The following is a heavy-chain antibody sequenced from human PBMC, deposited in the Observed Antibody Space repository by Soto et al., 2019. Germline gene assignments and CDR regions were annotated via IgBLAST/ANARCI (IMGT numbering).Heavy chain of an antibody. CDR1: GSTFSNYW. D-gene: IGHD6-25*01. Sequence: EVQLVESGGGLVQPGGSLRLSCADSGSTFSNYWMHWVRQAPGKGLVWVSHIKSDGSSTTYADSVKGRFTISRDNAKNTLYLQLNSLRAEDTAVYYCTRTWRLLDAFDIWGQGTMVTVSS. J-gene: IGHJ3*02. CDR2: IKSDGSST. V-gene: IGHV3-74*01. CDR3: TRTWRLLDAFDI.